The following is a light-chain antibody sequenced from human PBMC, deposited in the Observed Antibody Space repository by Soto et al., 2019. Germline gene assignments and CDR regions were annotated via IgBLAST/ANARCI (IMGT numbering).Light chain of an antibody. J-gene: IGLJ3*02. V-gene: IGLV4-69*01. CDR2: VNGDGRH. CDR3: QTWGTGVQV. CDR1: SGHTTYA. Sequence: QLVLTQSPSASASLGASVKLTCTLNSGHTTYAIAWHQQQPEKGPRYLMKVNGDGRHNKGDGIPDRFSGSSSGAERYLTISSLLSEDDSDYSCQTWGTGVQVFGGGTKLTVL.